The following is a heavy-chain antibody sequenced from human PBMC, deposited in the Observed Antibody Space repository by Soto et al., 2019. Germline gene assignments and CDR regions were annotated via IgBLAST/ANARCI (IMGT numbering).Heavy chain of an antibody. J-gene: IGHJ6*02. Sequence: PGESLKISCKGSGYSFTSYWISWVRQMPGKGLEWMGRIDPSDSYTSYSPSFQGHVTVSADKSISTAYLQWSSLKASDTAMYYCARQWLATSPNYCYYGMDVWGQGTTVTAP. CDR3: ARQWLATSPNYCYYGMDV. CDR2: IDPSDSYT. CDR1: GYSFTSYW. V-gene: IGHV5-10-1*01. D-gene: IGHD6-19*01.